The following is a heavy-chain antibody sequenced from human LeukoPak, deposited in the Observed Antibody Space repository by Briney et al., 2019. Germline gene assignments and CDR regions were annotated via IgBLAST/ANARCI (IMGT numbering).Heavy chain of an antibody. D-gene: IGHD5-12*01. CDR3: ARAFSSGYDYPYYYYYYMDV. Sequence: PSETLSLTCAVYGGSFSGYYWSWIRQPPGKGLEWIGEINHSGSTNYNPSLKSRVTISVDTSKNQFSLKLSSVTAADTAVYYCARAFSSGYDYPYYYYYYMDVWGKGTTVTVSS. V-gene: IGHV4-34*01. CDR2: INHSGST. CDR1: GGSFSGYY. J-gene: IGHJ6*03.